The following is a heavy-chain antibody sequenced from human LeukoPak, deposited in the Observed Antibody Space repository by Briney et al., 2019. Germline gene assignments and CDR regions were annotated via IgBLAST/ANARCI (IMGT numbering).Heavy chain of an antibody. CDR1: GGSISSVGYS. D-gene: IGHD3-22*01. CDR2: IYHSGST. Sequence: SETLSLTCAVSGGSISSVGYSWSWIRQPPGKGLEWIGYIYHSGSTYYNPSLKSRVTISADTSKNQFSLMLHSVTAADAAIYYCASCLDSSGYLQYFQPWGQGTLVTVSS. V-gene: IGHV4-30-2*01. CDR3: ASCLDSSGYLQYFQP. J-gene: IGHJ1*01.